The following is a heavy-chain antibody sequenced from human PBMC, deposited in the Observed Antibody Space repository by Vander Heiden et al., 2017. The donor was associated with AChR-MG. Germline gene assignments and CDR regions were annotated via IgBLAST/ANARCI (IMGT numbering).Heavy chain of an antibody. Sequence: QVQLVQSGAEVKKPGASVKVSCKVSGYTLTELSMHWVRQAPGKGLEGMGGFDPEDGETIYAKKFQGRVTMTEDTSTDTAYMELSSLRSEETAVYYCATRITYDCWSVIFDAFDIWGQGTMVTVSS. J-gene: IGHJ3*02. D-gene: IGHD3-3*01. V-gene: IGHV1-24*01. CDR3: ATRITYDCWSVIFDAFDI. CDR1: GYTLTELS. CDR2: FDPEDGET.